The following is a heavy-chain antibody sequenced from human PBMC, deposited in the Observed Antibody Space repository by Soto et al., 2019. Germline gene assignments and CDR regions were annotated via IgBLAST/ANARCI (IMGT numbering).Heavy chain of an antibody. D-gene: IGHD1-26*01. Sequence: ASVKVSCKASGGTFSSYAISWVRQAPGQGLEWMGGIIPIFGTANYAQKFQGRVTITADESTSTAYMDLSSLRSEDTAVYYCASSMLISGSYPAYYYGMDVWGQGTTVTVSS. V-gene: IGHV1-69*13. CDR2: IIPIFGTA. CDR3: ASSMLISGSYPAYYYGMDV. J-gene: IGHJ6*02. CDR1: GGTFSSYA.